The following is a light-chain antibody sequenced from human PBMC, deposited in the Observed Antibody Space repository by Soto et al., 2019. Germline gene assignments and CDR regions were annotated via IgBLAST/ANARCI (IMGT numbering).Light chain of an antibody. J-gene: IGKJ4*01. V-gene: IGKV1-12*01. Sequence: DIQMTQSPSSVSASIGDRVTITCRASQRGGGWLVWYQQKPGIAPKGLIYGTTLFQRGVPSRFSGSGSGTEFSLTISSLQPAHFASYFCQQDTGVPPGRAYGGGTKVEMK. CDR2: GTT. CDR1: QRGGGW. CDR3: QQDTGVPPGRA.